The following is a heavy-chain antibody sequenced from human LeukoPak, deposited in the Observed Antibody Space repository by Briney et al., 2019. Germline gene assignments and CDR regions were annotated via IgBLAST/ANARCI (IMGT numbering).Heavy chain of an antibody. J-gene: IGHJ4*02. CDR3: ARVPHSVDGGDTKLHYLDY. V-gene: IGHV4-38-2*02. CDR2: IHHSGST. D-gene: IGHD3-16*01. CDR1: GYSISSGYL. Sequence: SETLSLTCTVSGYSISSGYLWGWIRQPPGKGLEWIACIHHSGSTYYNPSLKSRVTISVDTSKNQFSLKLTSVNAADTAVYYCARVPHSVDGGDTKLHYLDYWGQGALVTVSS.